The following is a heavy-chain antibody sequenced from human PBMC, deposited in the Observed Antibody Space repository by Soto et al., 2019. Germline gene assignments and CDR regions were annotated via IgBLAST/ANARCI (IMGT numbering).Heavy chain of an antibody. V-gene: IGHV4-30-4*01. J-gene: IGHJ4*02. Sequence: SETRALTCTVSGGSISSGDYYWSWIRQPPGXGLEGIGXIXXXXXTXXXPSLKSRVTISVDTSKNQFSLKLSSVTAADTAVYYCARESVSSIGYWGQGTLVTVSS. D-gene: IGHD6-13*01. CDR1: GGSISSGDYY. CDR3: ARESVSSIGY. CDR2: IXXXXXT.